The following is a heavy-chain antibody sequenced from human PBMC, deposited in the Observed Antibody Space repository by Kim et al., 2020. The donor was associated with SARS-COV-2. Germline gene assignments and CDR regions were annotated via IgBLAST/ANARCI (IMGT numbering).Heavy chain of an antibody. D-gene: IGHD2-15*01. Sequence: SETLSLTCAVYGGSFSGYYWNWIRQPPGKGLEWIGEINHSGSTNYNPSLKTRVTISVDTSKNQFSLKLSSVTAADTAVYYCARGVPYCSGGNCYTNWFDPWGQGTLLPVSS. V-gene: IGHV4-34*01. J-gene: IGHJ5*02. CDR2: INHSGST. CDR1: GGSFSGYY. CDR3: ARGVPYCSGGNCYTNWFDP.